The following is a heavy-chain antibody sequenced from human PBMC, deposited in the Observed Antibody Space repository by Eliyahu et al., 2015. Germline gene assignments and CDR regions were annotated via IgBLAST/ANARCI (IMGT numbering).Heavy chain of an antibody. V-gene: IGHV3-15*01. CDR2: XKSKTDGGTT. CDR3: TTEVAALWFREVDY. J-gene: IGHJ4*02. D-gene: IGHD3-10*01. CDR1: GXTXXNPW. Sequence: EVQLVESGGGLVKPGGSXRLSCAASGXTXXNPWMSWVRPAPGKGLEWVGRXKSKTDGGTTDYAAPVKGRFTISRDDSKNTLYLQMNSLKTEDTAVYYCTTEVAALWFREVDYWGQGTLVTVSS.